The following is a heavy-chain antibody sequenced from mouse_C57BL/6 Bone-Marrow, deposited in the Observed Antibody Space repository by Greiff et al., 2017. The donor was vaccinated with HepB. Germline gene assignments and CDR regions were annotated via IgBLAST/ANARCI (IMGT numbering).Heavy chain of an antibody. CDR1: DSEVFPIAY. V-gene: IGHV15-2*01. D-gene: IGHD1-1*01. CDR2: ILPSIGRT. J-gene: IGHJ3*01. CDR3: APYYYGSSYRFAY. Sequence: VQLQQSGSELRSPGSSVKLSCKDFDSEVFPIAYMSWVRQKPGHGFEWIGGILPSIGRTIYGEKFEDKATLDADTLSNTAYLELNSLTSEDSAIYYCAPYYYGSSYRFAYWGQGTLVTVSA.